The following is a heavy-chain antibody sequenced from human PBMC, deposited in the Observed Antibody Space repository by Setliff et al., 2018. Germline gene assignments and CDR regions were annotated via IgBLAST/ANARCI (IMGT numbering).Heavy chain of an antibody. CDR2: MSYSGSN. D-gene: IGHD3-16*01. V-gene: IGHV4-39*01. J-gene: IGHJ4*02. CDR1: GASVSGNSYY. CDR3: ARLPNYVWGSPVDY. Sequence: SETLSLTCNVSGASVSGNSYYWGWIRQPPGKGLEWIGTMSYSGSNDYNPSLKSRVTMSIHTSKNQFSLTLSSVTAADTAVYYCARLPNYVWGSPVDYWGQGTLVTVSS.